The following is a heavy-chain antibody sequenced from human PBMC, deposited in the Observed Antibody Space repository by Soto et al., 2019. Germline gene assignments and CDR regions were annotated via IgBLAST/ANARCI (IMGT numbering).Heavy chain of an antibody. V-gene: IGHV5-51*01. D-gene: IGHD6-13*01. Sequence: EVQLVQSGAEVKKPGESLKISYKGSGYSFTSYWIGWARQMPGKGLEWMGIIYPGDSDTRYSPSFQGQVTISADKSISTAYLQWSSLKASDTAMYYCARTAAAGKYYNGMDVWGQGTTVTVSS. CDR2: IYPGDSDT. CDR3: ARTAAAGKYYNGMDV. J-gene: IGHJ6*02. CDR1: GYSFTSYW.